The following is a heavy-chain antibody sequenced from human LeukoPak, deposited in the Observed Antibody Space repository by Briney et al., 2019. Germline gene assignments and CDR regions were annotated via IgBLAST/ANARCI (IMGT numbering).Heavy chain of an antibody. CDR1: GGSFSGYH. V-gene: IGHV4-34*01. D-gene: IGHD6-13*01. CDR2: INHSGST. Sequence: SETLSLTCAVYGGSFSGYHWSWIRQPPGKGLEWIGEINHSGSTNYNPSLKSRVTISVDTSKNQFSLKLSSVTAADTAVYYCARADSSSWYANWFDPWGQGTLVTASS. J-gene: IGHJ5*02. CDR3: ARADSSSWYANWFDP.